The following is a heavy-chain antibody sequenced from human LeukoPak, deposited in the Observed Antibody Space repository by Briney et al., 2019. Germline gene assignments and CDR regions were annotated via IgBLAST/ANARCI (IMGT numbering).Heavy chain of an antibody. Sequence: LSETLSLTCTVSGGSISSYYWSWIRPPPGKGLEWIGYIYYSGSTNYNPSLKSRVTISVDTSKNQFSLKLSSVTAADTAVYYCARSAGVVNWFDPWGQGTLVTVSS. J-gene: IGHJ5*02. D-gene: IGHD2-8*01. V-gene: IGHV4-59*01. CDR1: GGSISSYY. CDR3: ARSAGVVNWFDP. CDR2: IYYSGST.